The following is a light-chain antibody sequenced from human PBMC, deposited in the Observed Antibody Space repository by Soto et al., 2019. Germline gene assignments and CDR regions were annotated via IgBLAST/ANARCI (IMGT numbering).Light chain of an antibody. Sequence: IVLAQSPATLSLAPGERGTRSCRASQSVSSYLAWYQQKPGQAPRLLIYDASNRATGIPARFSGSGSGTDFTLTISSLEPEDFAVYYCHQYGISPFGGGTKVDIK. CDR2: DAS. CDR1: QSVSSY. V-gene: IGKV3-11*01. CDR3: HQYGISP. J-gene: IGKJ4*01.